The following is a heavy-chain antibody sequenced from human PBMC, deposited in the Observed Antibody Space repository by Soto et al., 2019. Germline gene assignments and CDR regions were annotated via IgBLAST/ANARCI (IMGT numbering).Heavy chain of an antibody. D-gene: IGHD2-15*01. J-gene: IGHJ5*02. CDR1: GFTFRSYA. CDR2: ISGSGGST. Sequence: RFSCSASGFTFRSYAMSWVRQAPGKGLEWVSGISGSGGSTYYADAVQGRFTISRDNSKNILYLQMNSLRAEDTAVYYCAKDYEEVVVAAGFDPWGQGTLVTVSS. CDR3: AKDYEEVVVAAGFDP. V-gene: IGHV3-23*01.